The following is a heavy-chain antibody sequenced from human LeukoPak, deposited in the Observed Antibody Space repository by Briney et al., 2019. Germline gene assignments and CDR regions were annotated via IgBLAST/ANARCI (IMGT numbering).Heavy chain of an antibody. CDR3: ATKDQYDSSGYYLYYFDY. J-gene: IGHJ4*02. V-gene: IGHV3-23*01. CDR1: GFTFSSYA. D-gene: IGHD3-22*01. Sequence: GGSLRLSCAASGFTFSSYAMSWVRQAPGKGLEWVSAISGSGGGTVYADSVKGRFTISRDNSKNTLYLQMNSLRAEDTAVYYCATKDQYDSSGYYLYYFDYWGQGTLVTVSS. CDR2: ISGSGGGT.